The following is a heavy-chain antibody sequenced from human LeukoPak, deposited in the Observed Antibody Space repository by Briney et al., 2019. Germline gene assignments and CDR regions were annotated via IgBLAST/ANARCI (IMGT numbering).Heavy chain of an antibody. CDR3: ARVGGSGSYSYYYYMDV. V-gene: IGHV1-18*01. D-gene: IGHD3-10*01. Sequence: GASVKVSCKASGYTFISYGISWVRQAPGQGLEWMGWISVYNDNTNYAQKVQGRVTMTTDTSTSTAYMELRSLRSDDTAVYYCARVGGSGSYSYYYYMDVWGKGTTVTVSS. CDR2: ISVYNDNT. J-gene: IGHJ6*03. CDR1: GYTFISYG.